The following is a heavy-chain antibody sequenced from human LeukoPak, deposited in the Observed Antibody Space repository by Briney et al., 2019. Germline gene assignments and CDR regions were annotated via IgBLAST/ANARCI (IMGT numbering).Heavy chain of an antibody. J-gene: IGHJ4*02. Sequence: PGGSLRLSCVGSGFTFGWYWMSWVRQAPGKGLEWVSSISSSSSCIYYADSVKGRFTISRDNAKNSLYLQMNSLRAEDTAVYYCARAEYGDYVSYWGQGTLVTVSS. V-gene: IGHV3-21*01. D-gene: IGHD4-17*01. CDR2: ISSSSSCI. CDR3: ARAEYGDYVSY. CDR1: GFTFGWYW.